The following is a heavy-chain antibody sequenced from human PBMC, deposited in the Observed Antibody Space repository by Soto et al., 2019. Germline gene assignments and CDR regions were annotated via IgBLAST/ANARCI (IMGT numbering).Heavy chain of an antibody. CDR2: IYYSGST. CDR3: AYSTGWYRLDL. D-gene: IGHD6-19*01. V-gene: IGHV4-30-4*01. J-gene: IGHJ3*01. Sequence: SETLSLTCTVSGGSISSGDYYWSWIRQPPGKGLEWIGDIYYSGSTYYNTSLKSRVTISVDTSKNQFSLKLTSVTTADTAVYYCAYSTGWYRLDLWGQGTLVTVSS. CDR1: GGSISSGDYY.